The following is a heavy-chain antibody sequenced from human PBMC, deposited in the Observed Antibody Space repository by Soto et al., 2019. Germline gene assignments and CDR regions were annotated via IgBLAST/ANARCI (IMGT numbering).Heavy chain of an antibody. CDR3: ARERASDALDY. J-gene: IGHJ4*02. CDR2: ISAYNGNT. CDR1: GYTFTSYG. Sequence: QVQLVQSGDEVKKPGASVKVSCKASGYTFTSYGISWVRQAPGQGLEWMGWISAYNGNTHYEQELQGRVTMTTDTTTSTAYREVTSPRSDDTAVYYWARERASDALDYWGQGTMVTVSS. V-gene: IGHV1-18*01.